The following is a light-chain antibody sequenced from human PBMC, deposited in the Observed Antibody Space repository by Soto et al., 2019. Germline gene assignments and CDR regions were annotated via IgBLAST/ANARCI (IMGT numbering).Light chain of an antibody. CDR3: QQSYITPHT. Sequence: DIQMTQSPSSLSASVGDRVTITCRASQSISSYLNWYQRNPGKAPKLLIYDAPSLQSGVPSRFSGSGSGTVFTLPISSLQAKDIATYRCQQSYITPHTFGPGIKVDI. CDR1: QSISSY. CDR2: DAP. J-gene: IGKJ3*01. V-gene: IGKV1-39*01.